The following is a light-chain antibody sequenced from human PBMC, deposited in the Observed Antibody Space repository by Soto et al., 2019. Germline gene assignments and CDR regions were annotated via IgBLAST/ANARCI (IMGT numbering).Light chain of an antibody. CDR1: ESVGSH. J-gene: IGKJ1*01. V-gene: IGKV3-15*01. CDR3: QQYDNWPPWT. Sequence: DTVMTQSPATLSLSPGETATLSCRASESVGSHLAWYQQIPGQAPRLLIYGVSTRATGIPARFRGSGSETEFSLTITSLQSEDFGVYFCQQYDNWPPWTFGQGTKVDI. CDR2: GVS.